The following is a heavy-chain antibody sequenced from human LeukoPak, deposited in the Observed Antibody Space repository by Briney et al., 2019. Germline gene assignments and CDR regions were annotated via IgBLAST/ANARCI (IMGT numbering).Heavy chain of an antibody. J-gene: IGHJ4*02. CDR2: IYYSGST. CDR3: ARQIRYCSSSSCLKYFDS. CDR1: GGPFSGYY. D-gene: IGHD2-2*01. V-gene: IGHV4-34*01. Sequence: SETLSLTCAVYGGPFSGYYWSWIRQPPGKGLEWIGSIYYSGSTYYNPSLKSRVTISVDTSKNQFSLKLSSVTAADTAVYYCARQIRYCSSSSCLKYFDSWGQGTLVTVSS.